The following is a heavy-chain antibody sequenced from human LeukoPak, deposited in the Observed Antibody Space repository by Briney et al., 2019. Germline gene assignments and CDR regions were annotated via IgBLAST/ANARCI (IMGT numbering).Heavy chain of an antibody. J-gene: IGHJ6*03. V-gene: IGHV1-2*02. Sequence: VASVKVSCKASGFTFTSSAMQWVRQARGQRLEWIGWINPSSGVTKYAQKFQGRVTMTRDTSSGTAYMELSGLRSDDTAVYYCARAGCNGTSCYDRNYYYYMDIWGDGTTVTISS. CDR3: ARAGCNGTSCYDRNYYYYMDI. CDR1: GFTFTSSA. D-gene: IGHD2-2*01. CDR2: INPSSGVT.